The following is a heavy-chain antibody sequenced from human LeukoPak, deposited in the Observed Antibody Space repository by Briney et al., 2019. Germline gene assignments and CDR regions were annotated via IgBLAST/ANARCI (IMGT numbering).Heavy chain of an antibody. CDR3: AKDLYSSGWYLGSYYYYGMDV. CDR2: ISGSGGST. J-gene: IGHJ6*02. CDR1: GFTFSSYA. V-gene: IGHV3-23*01. Sequence: PGGSLRLSCAASGFTFSSYAMSWVRQAPGKGLEWVSAISGSGGSTYYAGSVKGRFTISRDNSKNTLYLQMNSLRAEDTAVYYCAKDLYSSGWYLGSYYYYGMDVWGQGTTVTVSS. D-gene: IGHD6-19*01.